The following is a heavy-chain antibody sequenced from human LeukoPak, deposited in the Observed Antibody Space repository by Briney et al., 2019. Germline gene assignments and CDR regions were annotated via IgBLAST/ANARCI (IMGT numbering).Heavy chain of an antibody. J-gene: IGHJ3*02. V-gene: IGHV5-51*01. CDR1: GYSFSNYW. CDR3: ARAPRNDAFDI. CDR2: IYPGDSDT. Sequence: GESLKISCKGSGYSFSNYWIGWLRQMPGKGLEWMGIIYPGDSDTRYSPSFQGQVTISADKSINTAYLQWSSLKASDTAMYYCARAPRNDAFDIWGQGTMVTVSS.